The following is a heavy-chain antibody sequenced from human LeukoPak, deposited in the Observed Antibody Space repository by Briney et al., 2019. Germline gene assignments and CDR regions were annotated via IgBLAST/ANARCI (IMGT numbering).Heavy chain of an antibody. CDR3: ARERGYSYGYLDY. V-gene: IGHV3-23*01. CDR1: GFTFSSYA. CDR2: FSGSGGST. D-gene: IGHD5-18*01. Sequence: GSLRLSCAASGFTFSSYAMSWVRQAPGKGLEWVSAFSGSGGSTYYADSVKGRFTISRDNSKNTLYLQMNSLRAEDTAVYYCARERGYSYGYLDYWGQGTLVTVSS. J-gene: IGHJ4*02.